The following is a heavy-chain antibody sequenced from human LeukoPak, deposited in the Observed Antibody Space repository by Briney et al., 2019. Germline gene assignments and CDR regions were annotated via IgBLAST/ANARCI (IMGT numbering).Heavy chain of an antibody. J-gene: IGHJ6*02. D-gene: IGHD6-13*01. V-gene: IGHV4-4*09. CDR2: IHNSGST. CDR3: ARRLTSSSWFYGMDV. CDR1: GGSLSRYY. Sequence: SETLSLTRTVSGGSLSRYYWSWIRQPPGKGLEWIGWIGYIHNSGSTSYSPSLRSRLSISIDTSKNQISLMLNSVTAADTAVYFCARRLTSSSWFYGMDVWGQGTTVTVSS.